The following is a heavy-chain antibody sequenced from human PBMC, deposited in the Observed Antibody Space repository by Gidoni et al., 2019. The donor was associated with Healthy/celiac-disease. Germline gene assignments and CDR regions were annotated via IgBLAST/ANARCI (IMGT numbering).Heavy chain of an antibody. Sequence: EVQLVESGGGLVKPGGSLRLSCAASGFPFSNAWMSWVRQAPGKGLEWVGRIKSKTDGGTTDYAAPVKGRFTISRDDSKNTLYLQMNSLKTEDTAVYYCTSQPAEYSGYENDYWGQGTLVTVSS. D-gene: IGHD5-12*01. CDR3: TSQPAEYSGYENDY. J-gene: IGHJ4*02. V-gene: IGHV3-15*01. CDR1: GFPFSNAW. CDR2: IKSKTDGGTT.